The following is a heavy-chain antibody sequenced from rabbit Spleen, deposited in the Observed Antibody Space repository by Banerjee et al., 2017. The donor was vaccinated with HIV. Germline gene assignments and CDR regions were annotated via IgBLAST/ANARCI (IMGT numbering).Heavy chain of an antibody. D-gene: IGHD1-1*01. Sequence: QSLEESRGDLVKPGASLTLTCIASGVSFSGDSYMCWVRQAPGKGLEWVVCIDAGSSGFTYFATWAKGRITCSKTSSTTVTLQMTRLTAADTATYFCARDTSSSFSSYGMDLWGPGTLVTVS. CDR2: IDAGSSGFT. CDR3: ARDTSSSFSSYGMDL. V-gene: IGHV1S40*01. CDR1: GVSFSGDSY. J-gene: IGHJ6*01.